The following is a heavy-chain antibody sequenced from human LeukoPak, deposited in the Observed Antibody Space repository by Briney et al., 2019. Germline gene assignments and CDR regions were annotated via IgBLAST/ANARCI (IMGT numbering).Heavy chain of an antibody. Sequence: GGSLRLSCAASGFTFSNYWMSWVRQAPGKGLEWVANIKLDGSEKYYVDSMKGRFTISRDNAKNSMYLQMNSLRAEDTAVYYCAKDQYCTSTSCYVGYWGQGTLVTVSS. CDR1: GFTFSNYW. CDR2: IKLDGSEK. J-gene: IGHJ4*02. CDR3: AKDQYCTSTSCYVGY. V-gene: IGHV3-7*01. D-gene: IGHD2-2*01.